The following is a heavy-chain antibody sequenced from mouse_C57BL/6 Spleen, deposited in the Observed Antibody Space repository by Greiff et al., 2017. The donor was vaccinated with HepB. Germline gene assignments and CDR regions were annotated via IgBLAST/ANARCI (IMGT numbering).Heavy chain of an antibody. V-gene: IGHV1-59*01. CDR3: APITTVVATYWYFEV. J-gene: IGHJ1*03. D-gene: IGHD1-1*01. Sequence: QVQLQQPGAELVRPGTSVKLSCKASGYTFTSYWMHWVKQRPGQGLEWIGVIDPSDSYTNYNQKFKGKATLTVDTSSSTAYMQLSSLTSEDSAVYYCAPITTVVATYWYFEVWGTGTTVTVSS. CDR2: IDPSDSYT. CDR1: GYTFTSYW.